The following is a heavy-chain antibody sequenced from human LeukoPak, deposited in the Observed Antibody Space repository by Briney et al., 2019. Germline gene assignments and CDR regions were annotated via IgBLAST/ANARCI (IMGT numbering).Heavy chain of an antibody. CDR1: GFTSSDIW. J-gene: IGHJ3*02. CDR3: ARDPSAFDI. CDR2: IKQDGSEK. V-gene: IGHV3-7*05. Sequence: GGSLRLSCAASGFTSSDIWMSWVRQAPGKGLEWVANIKQDGSEKYYVDSVKGRCTISRDNAKNSLHLQMNSLRAEDTAVYYCARDPSAFDIWGQGTMVTVSS.